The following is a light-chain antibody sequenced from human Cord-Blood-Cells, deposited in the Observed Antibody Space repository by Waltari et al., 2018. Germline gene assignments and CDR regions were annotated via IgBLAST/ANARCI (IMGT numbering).Light chain of an antibody. CDR3: AAWDDSLSGWV. V-gene: IGLV1-47*01. Sequence: QSVLTQPPSASGTPGQRVTISCSGSSSNIGSNYVYWYQQLPGTAPKLPIYRNNQRPSGVPDRFSGSNSGTSASLAISWLRSEDEADYYCAAWDDSLSGWVFGGGTKLTVL. CDR1: SSNIGSNY. CDR2: RNN. J-gene: IGLJ3*02.